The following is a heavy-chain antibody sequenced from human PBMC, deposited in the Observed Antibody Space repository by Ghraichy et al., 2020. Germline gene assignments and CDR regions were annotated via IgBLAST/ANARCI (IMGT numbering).Heavy chain of an antibody. CDR3: AKDTNAGYNGYLDY. J-gene: IGHJ4*02. CDR1: GFTFSYYA. Sequence: GESLNISCAASGFTFSYYAMSWVRQAPGKELEWVSAISDNGGSTYYADSVKGRFTVSRDNSKNTLYLQMNSLRAEDTAVYSCAKDTNAGYNGYLDYWGQGTLVTVSS. D-gene: IGHD5-12*01. V-gene: IGHV3-23*01. CDR2: ISDNGGST.